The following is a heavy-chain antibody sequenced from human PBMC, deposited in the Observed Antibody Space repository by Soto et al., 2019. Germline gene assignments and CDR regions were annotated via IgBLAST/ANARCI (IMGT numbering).Heavy chain of an antibody. D-gene: IGHD1-1*01. J-gene: IGHJ4*02. CDR1: GFIFSIFT. CDR2: ISKSSSLI. Sequence: PGGSLRLSCVGSGFIFSIFTMTWVRQAPGMGLQYLASISKSSSLIYYADSVRGRFIISRDNSKDSVFLQMYSLRAEDTAMYYCVRGDDRVDWGQGTLVTVSS. V-gene: IGHV3-21*01. CDR3: VRGDDRVD.